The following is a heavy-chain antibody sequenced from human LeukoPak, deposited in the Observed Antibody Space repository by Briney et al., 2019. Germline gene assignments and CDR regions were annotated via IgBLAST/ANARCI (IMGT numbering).Heavy chain of an antibody. D-gene: IGHD3-3*01. V-gene: IGHV3-30*03. Sequence: GGSLRLSCAASGFAFSYYGMHWVRHAPGKGLEWVAVISHDGSNIHYGDSVKGRFTISRDNSKSTLFLQMNSLRAEDTAVYYCATDRGWRTSGYYLYYFEYWGQGTLVTYSS. CDR2: ISHDGSNI. CDR1: GFAFSYYG. J-gene: IGHJ4*02. CDR3: ATDRGWRTSGYYLYYFEY.